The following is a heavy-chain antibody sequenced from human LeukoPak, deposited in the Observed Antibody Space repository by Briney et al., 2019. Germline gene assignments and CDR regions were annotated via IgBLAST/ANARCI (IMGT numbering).Heavy chain of an antibody. Sequence: SETLSLTCTVSGGSISSYYWSWIRQPPGKGLEGIGYIYYSGSTNYNPSLKSRVTISVDTSKNQFSLKLSSVTAADTAVYYCARVAYSSGFFFDYWGQGTLVTVSS. CDR3: ARVAYSSGFFFDY. CDR1: GGSISSYY. V-gene: IGHV4-59*01. J-gene: IGHJ4*02. D-gene: IGHD6-19*01. CDR2: IYYSGST.